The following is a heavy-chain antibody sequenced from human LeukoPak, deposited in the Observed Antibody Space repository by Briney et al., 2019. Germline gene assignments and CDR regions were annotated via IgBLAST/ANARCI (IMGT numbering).Heavy chain of an antibody. CDR1: GFTFSDYY. CDR2: ISSGGSTI. D-gene: IGHD6-13*01. CDR3: ARGAAAGSGFDY. Sequence: PGGSLRLSCAVSGFTFSDYYMGWIRQAPGKGLEWVSYISSGGSTISHADSVKGRFTISRDNAENSLYLQMNSLRAEDTAASYCARGAAAGSGFDYGGRGTLAPVSS. J-gene: IGHJ4*02. V-gene: IGHV3-11*01.